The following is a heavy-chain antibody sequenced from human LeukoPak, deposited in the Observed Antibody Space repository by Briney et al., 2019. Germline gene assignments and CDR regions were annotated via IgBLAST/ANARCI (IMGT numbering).Heavy chain of an antibody. CDR2: INHSGST. D-gene: IGHD6-13*01. CDR3: ARGYSSSWTNYYYYYMDV. CDR1: GGSFSGYY. Sequence: PSETLSLTCTVYGGSFSGYYWSWIRQPPGKGLEWIGEINHSGSTNYNPSLKSRVTISVDTSKNQFSLKLSSVTAADTAVYYCARGYSSSWTNYYYYYMDVWGKGTTVTVSS. J-gene: IGHJ6*03. V-gene: IGHV4-34*01.